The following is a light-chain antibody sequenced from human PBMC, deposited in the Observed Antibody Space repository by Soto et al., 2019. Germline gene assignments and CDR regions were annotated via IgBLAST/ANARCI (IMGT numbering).Light chain of an antibody. CDR2: VES. V-gene: IGKV1-39*01. J-gene: IGKJ1*01. CDR3: QQSYSAPWT. CDR1: QNINNY. Sequence: DVQVTQSPSSLSASVGDRVTITCRASQNINNYLNWYQQKPGKAPKLLISVESNLQSGVPSRFSGRGSGTEFTLTISSLQPEDFATFYCQQSYSAPWTFGQGTKVDIK.